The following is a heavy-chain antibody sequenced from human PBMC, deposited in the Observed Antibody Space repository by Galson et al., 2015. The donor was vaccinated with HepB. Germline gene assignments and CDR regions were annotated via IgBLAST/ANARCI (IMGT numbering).Heavy chain of an antibody. V-gene: IGHV3-33*01. Sequence: SLRLSCAASGFTFSSYGMHWVRQAPGKGLEWVAVIWYDGSNKYYADSVKGRFTISRDNSKNTLYLQMNSLRAEDTAVYYCARVGGSGYDKGVGLDYWGQGTLVTVSS. CDR2: IWYDGSNK. D-gene: IGHD5-12*01. CDR3: ARVGGSGYDKGVGLDY. J-gene: IGHJ4*02. CDR1: GFTFSSYG.